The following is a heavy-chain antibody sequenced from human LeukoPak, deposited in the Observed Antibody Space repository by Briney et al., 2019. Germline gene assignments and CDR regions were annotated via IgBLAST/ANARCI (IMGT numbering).Heavy chain of an antibody. J-gene: IGHJ3*02. CDR1: GGSISSYY. V-gene: IGHV4-59*01. D-gene: IGHD3-3*01. CDR2: IYYSGST. CDR3: ARVPRGGLVINDAFDI. Sequence: PSETLSLTCTVSGGSISSYYWSWIRQPPGKGLEWIGYIYYSGSTNYNPSLKSRVTISVDTSKNQFSLKLSSVTAADTAVYYCARVPRGGLVINDAFDIWGQGTMVTVS.